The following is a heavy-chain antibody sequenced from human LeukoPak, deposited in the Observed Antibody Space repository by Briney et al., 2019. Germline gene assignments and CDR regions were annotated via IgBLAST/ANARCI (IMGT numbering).Heavy chain of an antibody. D-gene: IGHD6-13*01. Sequence: SETLSLTCTVSGGSISSSSYYWGWIRQPPGKGLEWIGYIYYSGSTNYNPSLKSRVTISVDTSKNQFSLKLSSVTAADTAVYYCARDVNKGSSWYVRDWYFDLWGRGTLVTVSS. CDR3: ARDVNKGSSWYVRDWYFDL. V-gene: IGHV4-61*01. J-gene: IGHJ2*01. CDR1: GGSISSSSYY. CDR2: IYYSGST.